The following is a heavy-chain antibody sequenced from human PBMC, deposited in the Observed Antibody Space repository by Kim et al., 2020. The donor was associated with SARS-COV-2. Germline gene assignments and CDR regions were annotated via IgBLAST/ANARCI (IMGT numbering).Heavy chain of an antibody. D-gene: IGHD1-26*01. V-gene: IGHV4-39*07. CDR3: ARDREVDRGKYYYGMDV. Sequence: SETLSLTCTVSGGSISSSSYYWGWIRQPPGKGLEWIGSIYYSGSTYYNPSLKSRVTISVDTSKNQFSLKLSSVTAADTAVYYCARDREVDRGKYYYGMDVWGQGTTVTVSS. CDR1: GGSISSSSYY. CDR2: IYYSGST. J-gene: IGHJ6*02.